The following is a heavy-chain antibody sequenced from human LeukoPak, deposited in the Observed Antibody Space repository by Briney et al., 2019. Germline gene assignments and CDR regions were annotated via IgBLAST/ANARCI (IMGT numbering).Heavy chain of an antibody. Sequence: ASVKVSCKASGYTFTGYYMHWVRQAPGQGLEWMGWINPNSGGTNYAQKFQGRVTMTRDTSISTAYMELSRLRSDDTAVYYCARDPASCYDSRVAFDIWGQGTMVTVSS. D-gene: IGHD3-22*01. J-gene: IGHJ3*02. CDR1: GYTFTGYY. V-gene: IGHV1-2*02. CDR2: INPNSGGT. CDR3: ARDPASCYDSRVAFDI.